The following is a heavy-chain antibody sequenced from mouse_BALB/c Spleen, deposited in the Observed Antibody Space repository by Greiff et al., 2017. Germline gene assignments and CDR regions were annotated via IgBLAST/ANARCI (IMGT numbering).Heavy chain of an antibody. CDR3: ARSPFDY. V-gene: IGHV5-17*02. Sequence: EVKLVESGGGLVQPGGSRKLSCAASGFTFSSFGMHWVRQAPEKGLEWVAYISSGSSTIYYADTVKGRFTISRDNPKNTLFLQMTSLRSEDTAMYYCARSPFDYWGQGTNLTVSS. J-gene: IGHJ2*01. CDR2: ISSGSSTI. CDR1: GFTFSSFG.